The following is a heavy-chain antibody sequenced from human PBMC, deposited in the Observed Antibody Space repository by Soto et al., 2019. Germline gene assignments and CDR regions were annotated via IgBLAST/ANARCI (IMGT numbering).Heavy chain of an antibody. CDR1: GYTFTSYG. CDR2: ISAYNGNT. Sequence: SVKVSCKASGYTFTSYGSIWVRQSPGQGLEWMGWISAYNGNTNYAQKLQGRVTMTTDTSTSTAYMELRSLRSDDTAVYYCARENLSGHAFDIWGQGTMVTVSS. CDR3: ARENLSGHAFDI. D-gene: IGHD7-27*01. V-gene: IGHV1-18*01. J-gene: IGHJ3*02.